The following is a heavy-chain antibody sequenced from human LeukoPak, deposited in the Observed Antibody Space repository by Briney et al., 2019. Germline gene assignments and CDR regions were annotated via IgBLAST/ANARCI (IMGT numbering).Heavy chain of an antibody. Sequence: GGSLRLSCAASGFTVSTYDMHWVRQAPGEGPEWIAYFGISGTIYYADSVRGRFTISRDSAKNSLHLEMNSLRVDDTAIYYCAGYGLYPYWGQGTPVTVSS. CDR2: FGISGTI. CDR3: AGYGLYPY. D-gene: IGHD5-18*01. CDR1: GFTVSTYD. J-gene: IGHJ4*02. V-gene: IGHV3-48*01.